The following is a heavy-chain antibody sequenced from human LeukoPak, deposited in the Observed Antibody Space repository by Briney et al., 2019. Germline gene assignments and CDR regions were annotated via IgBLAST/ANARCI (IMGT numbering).Heavy chain of an antibody. CDR1: GFTFSSAW. CDR2: IKTKTDGGTT. J-gene: IGHJ4*02. V-gene: IGHV3-15*01. CDR3: ITRPNPVGY. D-gene: IGHD1-26*01. Sequence: GGSLRLSCAASGFTFSSAWMSWVRQAPGKGLEWVGRIKTKTDGGTTDYAAPAKGRFTISRDDSKDTLYLQMNSLTTEDTAVYYCITRPNPVGYWGQGTLVTVSS.